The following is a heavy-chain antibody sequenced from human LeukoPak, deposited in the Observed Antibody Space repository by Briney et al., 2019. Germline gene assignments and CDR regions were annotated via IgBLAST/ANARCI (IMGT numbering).Heavy chain of an antibody. D-gene: IGHD6-13*01. J-gene: IGHJ6*03. V-gene: IGHV4-59*01. CDR3: ARRAAAVGTYYMDV. CDR2: IYYSGGT. Sequence: SETLSLTCTVSGGSINSYYWNWIRQPPGKGLEWIGYIYYSGGTNHNPSLKSRVTIAVDTSKNQFSLKLSSVTAADTAVYYCARRAAAVGTYYMDVWGKGTTVTAPS. CDR1: GGSINSYY.